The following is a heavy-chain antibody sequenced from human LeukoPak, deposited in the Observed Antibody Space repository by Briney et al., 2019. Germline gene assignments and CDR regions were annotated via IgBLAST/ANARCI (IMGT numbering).Heavy chain of an antibody. CDR1: GGTFSSYA. V-gene: IGHV1-69*06. D-gene: IGHD4-17*01. Sequence: SVKVSCKASGGTFSSYAISWVRQAPGQGLEWMGGIIPIFGTANYAQKFQGRVTITAGKSTSTAYMELSSLRSEDTAVYYCAREGVRYYGDDGWNAFDIWGQGTMVTVSS. J-gene: IGHJ3*02. CDR2: IIPIFGTA. CDR3: AREGVRYYGDDGWNAFDI.